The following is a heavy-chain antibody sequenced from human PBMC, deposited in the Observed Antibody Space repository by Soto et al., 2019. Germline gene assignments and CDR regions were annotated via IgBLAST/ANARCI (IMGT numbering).Heavy chain of an antibody. V-gene: IGHV3-23*01. CDR3: AKDPTYYDILTGYRYAFDI. Sequence: GSLRLSCAASGFTFSSYAMSWVRQAPGKGLEWVSAISGSGGSTYYADSVKGRFTISRDNSKNTLYLQMNSLRAEDTAVYYCAKDPTYYDILTGYRYAFDIWRQGTMVTVSS. CDR2: ISGSGGST. J-gene: IGHJ3*02. D-gene: IGHD3-9*01. CDR1: GFTFSSYA.